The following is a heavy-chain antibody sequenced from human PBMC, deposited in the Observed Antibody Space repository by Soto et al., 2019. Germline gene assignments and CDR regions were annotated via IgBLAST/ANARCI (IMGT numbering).Heavy chain of an antibody. CDR3: AKDRTIYYGSGSPDY. V-gene: IGHV3-64*04. J-gene: IGHJ4*02. CDR1: GFTFSSHA. D-gene: IGHD3-10*01. Sequence: GGSLRLSCSASGFTFSSHAMHWVRQAPGQGLEYLSAIDRKGDNTYYADSVKGRFTFSRDNSKNTLYLQMNSLRAEDTAVYYCAKDRTIYYGSGSPDYWGQGTLVTVSS. CDR2: IDRKGDNT.